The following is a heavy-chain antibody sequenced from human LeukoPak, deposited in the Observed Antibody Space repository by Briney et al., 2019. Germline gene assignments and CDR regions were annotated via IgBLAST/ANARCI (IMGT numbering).Heavy chain of an antibody. V-gene: IGHV3-48*01. D-gene: IGHD3-22*01. CDR1: GFTFSSYS. J-gene: IGHJ1*01. CDR3: ATYSSLNRREFQY. CDR2: ISSSSSNI. Sequence: GGSLRLSCAASGFTFSSYSMNWVRQAPGKGLEWVSYISSSSSNIYYADSVKGRFTISRDNAKNSLYLQMNSLRAEDTAVYYCATYSSLNRREFQYWGQGTLLTVSS.